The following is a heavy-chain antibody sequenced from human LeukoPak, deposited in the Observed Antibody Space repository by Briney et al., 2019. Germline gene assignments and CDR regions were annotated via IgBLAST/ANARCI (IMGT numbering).Heavy chain of an antibody. J-gene: IGHJ5*02. CDR1: GGSISYYY. CDR3: ARGGTYNDILSFDP. CDR2: IYYTGST. V-gene: IGHV4-59*01. D-gene: IGHD3-9*01. Sequence: SETLSLTCTVSGGSISYYYWTWIRQSPGKGLEWIGQIYYTGSTYYNPSLRRRVTISVDTSRNQFSLNLTSVTAADTAVYYCARGGTYNDILSFDPWGQGTLVTVSS.